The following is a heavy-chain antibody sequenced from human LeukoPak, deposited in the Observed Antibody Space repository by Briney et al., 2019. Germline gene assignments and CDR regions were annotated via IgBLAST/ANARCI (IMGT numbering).Heavy chain of an antibody. D-gene: IGHD3-16*01. J-gene: IGHJ4*02. V-gene: IGHV4-34*01. CDR3: ARGHWGGGLDY. Sequence: PSETLSLTCAVYVGSFSGYYWSWIREPPGKGLEGMGEINHSGSTNYNPSLKSRVTISVDTSKNQFSLKLSSVTAADTAVYYCARGHWGGGLDYWGQGTLVTVSS. CDR2: INHSGST. CDR1: VGSFSGYY.